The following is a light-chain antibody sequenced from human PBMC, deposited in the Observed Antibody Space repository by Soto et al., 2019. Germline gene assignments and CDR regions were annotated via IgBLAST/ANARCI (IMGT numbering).Light chain of an antibody. CDR1: QSVSSY. Sequence: EIVLTQSPATLSLSPGERATLSCRARQSVSSYLAWYQQKPGQAPRLLIYDASNRATGIPARFSGSGSGTDFTLNISSLEPEDFAIYYCQQRRNWPPVTFGGGTKVEIK. J-gene: IGKJ4*01. V-gene: IGKV3-11*01. CDR2: DAS. CDR3: QQRRNWPPVT.